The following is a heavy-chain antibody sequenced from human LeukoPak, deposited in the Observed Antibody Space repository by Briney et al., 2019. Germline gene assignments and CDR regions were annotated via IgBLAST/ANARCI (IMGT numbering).Heavy chain of an antibody. CDR1: GFTFSSYW. D-gene: IGHD6-19*01. Sequence: AGGSLRLSCATSGFTFSSYWMTWVRQAPGKRLEWVANIKQDGSQKYYVDSVKGRFTISRDNAKNSLYLQMNSLRGEDTAVYYCARDRYTSGEXIXXWGQXTLVT. V-gene: IGHV3-7*01. CDR3: ARDRYTSGEXIXX. J-gene: IGHJ4*02. CDR2: IKQDGSQK.